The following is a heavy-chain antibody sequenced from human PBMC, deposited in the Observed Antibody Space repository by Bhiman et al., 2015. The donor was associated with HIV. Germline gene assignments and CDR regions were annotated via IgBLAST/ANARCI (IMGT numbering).Heavy chain of an antibody. CDR2: ISDDGSNK. CDR3: AKDLGESENEEWASDYYDFGSDYPGQDPRAVVGIFDI. J-gene: IGHJ3*02. Sequence: QVQLVESGGGVGQPGGSLRLSCAASGFTFSSYGMHWVRQAPGKGLEWVAVISDDGSNKYYADSVKGRFTISRDNSKNTLYLQMNSLRAEDTAVYYCAKDLGESENEEWASDYYDFGSDYPGQDPRAVVGIFDIWGQGTMVTVSS. D-gene: IGHD3-3*01. V-gene: IGHV3-30*18. CDR1: GFTFSSYG.